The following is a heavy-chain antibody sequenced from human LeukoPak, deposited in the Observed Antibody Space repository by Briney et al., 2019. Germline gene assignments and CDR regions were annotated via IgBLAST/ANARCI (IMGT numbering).Heavy chain of an antibody. D-gene: IGHD2-21*01. CDR2: TYYRSKWYN. CDR3: VRADCSRGDCSFDY. J-gene: IGHJ4*02. V-gene: IGHV6-1*01. CDR1: GDSVSGNNPA. Sequence: SQTLSLTCAISGDSVSGNNPARNWIRQSPSRGLEWLGRTYYRSKWYNDYAVSVKSRITINPDTSKNQFSLQLKSVTPEDTAVYYCVRADCSRGDCSFDYWGQGTLVTVSS.